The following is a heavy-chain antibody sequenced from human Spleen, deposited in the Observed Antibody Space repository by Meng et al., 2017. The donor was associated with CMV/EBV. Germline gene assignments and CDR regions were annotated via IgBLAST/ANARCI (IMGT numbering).Heavy chain of an antibody. D-gene: IGHD1-1*01. Sequence: CAADGFTCSSYAMHWVRQAAGKGLEWVAVISYDGSNKYYADSVKGRFTISRDNSKNTLYLQMNSLRAEDTAVYYCARSPRTANLDYWGQGTLVTVSS. J-gene: IGHJ4*02. V-gene: IGHV3-30*04. CDR1: GFTCSSYA. CDR2: ISYDGSNK. CDR3: ARSPRTANLDY.